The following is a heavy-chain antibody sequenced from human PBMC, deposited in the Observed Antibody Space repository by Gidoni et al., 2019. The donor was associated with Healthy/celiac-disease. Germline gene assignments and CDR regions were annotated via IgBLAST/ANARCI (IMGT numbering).Heavy chain of an antibody. V-gene: IGHV3-23*01. CDR3: AKVRNYYDSSGYYWDY. D-gene: IGHD3-22*01. J-gene: IGHJ4*02. CDR1: GFPFSSYA. Sequence: EVQLLESGGGLVQPGGSLRLSCAASGFPFSSYAMSWVRQAPGKGLEWVSAISGSGGSTYYADSVKGRFTISRDNSKNTLYLQMNSLRAEDTAVYYCAKVRNYYDSSGYYWDYWGQGTLVTVSS. CDR2: ISGSGGST.